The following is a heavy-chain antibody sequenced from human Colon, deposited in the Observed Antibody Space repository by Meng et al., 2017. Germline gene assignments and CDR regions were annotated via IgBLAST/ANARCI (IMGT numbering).Heavy chain of an antibody. Sequence: GHPQQSGSRLGKPSQTLSPTCAIAGDRVPSKSAAWNWIRQSPSRGLEWLGRTYYRSKYYNDYALSVKSRITINPDTSKNQFSLQLNSVTPEDTAIYYCARDWGDVRGGFDFWGQGTLVTVSS. J-gene: IGHJ4*02. D-gene: IGHD3-10*02. CDR2: TYYRSKYYN. CDR3: ARDWGDVRGGFDF. V-gene: IGHV6-1*01. CDR1: GDRVPSKSAA.